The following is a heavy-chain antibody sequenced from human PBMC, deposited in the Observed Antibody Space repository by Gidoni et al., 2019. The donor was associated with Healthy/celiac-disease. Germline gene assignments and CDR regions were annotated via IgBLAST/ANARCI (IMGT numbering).Heavy chain of an antibody. CDR3: AHTYDSSGYYFGHYYYGMDV. J-gene: IGHJ6*02. V-gene: IGHV2-5*02. D-gene: IGHD3-22*01. CDR2: IYWDDDK. CDR1: GFSLSTSGVG. Sequence: QITLKASGPTLVTPTQPLTLTCTFSGFSLSTSGVGVGWIRQPPGKALEWLALIYWDDDKRYSPSLKSRLTITKDTSKNQVVLTMTNMDPVDTATYYCAHTYDSSGYYFGHYYYGMDVWGQGTTVTVSS.